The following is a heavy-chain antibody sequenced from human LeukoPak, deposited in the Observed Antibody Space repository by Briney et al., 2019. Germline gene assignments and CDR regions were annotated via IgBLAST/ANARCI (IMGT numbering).Heavy chain of an antibody. D-gene: IGHD3-10*01. CDR3: ASSRMNWFDP. CDR2: IYHSGST. Sequence: SETLSLTCTVSGYSISSGYYWGWIRQPPGKGLEWIGSIYHSGSTYYNPSLKSRVTISVDTSKNQFSLKLSSVTAADTAVYYCASSRMNWFDPWGKGTTVTVSS. V-gene: IGHV4-38-2*02. J-gene: IGHJ6*04. CDR1: GYSISSGYY.